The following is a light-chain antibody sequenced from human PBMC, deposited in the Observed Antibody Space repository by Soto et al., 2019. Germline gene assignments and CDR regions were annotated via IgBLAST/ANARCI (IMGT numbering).Light chain of an antibody. J-gene: IGKJ2*01. Sequence: DIQMTQSPSSLSASVGDRVTITCRASQSINNYLNWYQQKPGKAPKLLIYAASGLQSGVPSRFSGSGSGTEFTLTISNLQVEDFASYYCQQSSSRPFTFGRGTKLEIK. CDR1: QSINNY. V-gene: IGKV1-39*01. CDR2: AAS. CDR3: QQSSSRPFT.